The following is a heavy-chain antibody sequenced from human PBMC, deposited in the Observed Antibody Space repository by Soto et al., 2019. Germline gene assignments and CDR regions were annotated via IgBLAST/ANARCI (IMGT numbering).Heavy chain of an antibody. V-gene: IGHV3-48*02. CDR2: IGTSDSAI. J-gene: IGHJ4*02. D-gene: IGHD1-26*01. CDR3: ARGDLLD. CDR1: GFTFSGYF. Sequence: LRLSCVASGFTFSGYFMNWVRQAPGKGLECVSSIGTSDSAIYYADSVKGRFTISRDNARNSLYLQMNSLRDEDTAVYFCARGDLLDWGQGTLVTVSS.